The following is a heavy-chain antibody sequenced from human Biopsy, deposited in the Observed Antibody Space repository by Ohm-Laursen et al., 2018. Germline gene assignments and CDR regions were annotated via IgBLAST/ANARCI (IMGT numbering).Heavy chain of an antibody. J-gene: IGHJ5*02. Sequence: SETLSLTGSVSGGSIISYYWTWIRQPPGKGLEWIGYVYYTGSTDYNPSLQSRVTISVDTSKNHFSLRLRSVTPADTAIYYCARDRGYYSDRTVPGYFDLWGQGTLVTVSS. D-gene: IGHD3-22*01. CDR2: VYYTGST. CDR1: GGSIISYY. V-gene: IGHV4-59*01. CDR3: ARDRGYYSDRTVPGYFDL.